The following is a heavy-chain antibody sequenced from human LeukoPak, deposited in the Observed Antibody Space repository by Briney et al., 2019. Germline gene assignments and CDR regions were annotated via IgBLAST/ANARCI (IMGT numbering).Heavy chain of an antibody. CDR2: IIPIFDTS. Sequence: ASVKVSCKASGGTFSSYAITWVRQAPGQGLEWMGGIIPIFDTSNYAQKFQGRVTFTSDDSTSTAYMELSSLRSEDTAVYYCARLKRGIGAAGTSLRGWFDPWGQGTLVTVSS. V-gene: IGHV1-69*13. CDR1: GGTFSSYA. CDR3: ARLKRGIGAAGTSLRGWFDP. D-gene: IGHD6-13*01. J-gene: IGHJ5*02.